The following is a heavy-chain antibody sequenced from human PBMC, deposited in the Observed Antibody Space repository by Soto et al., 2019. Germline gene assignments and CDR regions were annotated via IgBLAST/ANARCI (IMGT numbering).Heavy chain of an antibody. Sequence: SGPTLVNPTQTLTLTCTFSGFSLSTSGMCVSWIRQPPGKALEWLARIDWDDDKYYSTSLKTRLTISKDTSKNQVVLTMTNMDPVDTATYYCARTPPPLNCICSSCSAGDYYYYGMDVWGQGTTVTVSS. CDR1: GFSLSTSGMC. D-gene: IGHD2-2*01. CDR3: ARTPPPLNCICSSCSAGDYYYYGMDV. J-gene: IGHJ6*02. V-gene: IGHV2-70*11. CDR2: IDWDDDK.